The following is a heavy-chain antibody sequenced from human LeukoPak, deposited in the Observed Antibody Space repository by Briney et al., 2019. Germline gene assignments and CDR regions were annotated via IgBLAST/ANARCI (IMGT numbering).Heavy chain of an antibody. Sequence: SGPTLVNPTQTLTLTCTFSGFSLSTSGGGVGWIRQPPGKALEWLALIYWDDYKRYSTSLKSRLTITKDTSKNQVVLTMTNMDPVDTATYYCAHSKRITIFGVVRSPPSNSFDYWGQGTLVTVSS. CDR3: AHSKRITIFGVVRSPPSNSFDY. D-gene: IGHD3-3*01. V-gene: IGHV2-5*02. CDR2: IYWDDYK. CDR1: GFSLSTSGGG. J-gene: IGHJ4*02.